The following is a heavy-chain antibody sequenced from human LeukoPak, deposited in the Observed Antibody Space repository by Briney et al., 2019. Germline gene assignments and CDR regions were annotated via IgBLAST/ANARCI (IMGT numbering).Heavy chain of an antibody. CDR1: GFTFSSYW. D-gene: IGHD2-2*01. CDR3: ARVNRGAYCSSTSCRYFDY. CDR2: IKQDGSEK. Sequence: GGSLRLSCAASGFTFSSYWMSWFRQAPGKGPEWVANIKQDGSEKYYVDSVKGRFTISRDNAKNSLYLQMNSLRAEDTAVYYCARVNRGAYCSSTSCRYFDYWGQGTLVTVSS. J-gene: IGHJ4*02. V-gene: IGHV3-7*01.